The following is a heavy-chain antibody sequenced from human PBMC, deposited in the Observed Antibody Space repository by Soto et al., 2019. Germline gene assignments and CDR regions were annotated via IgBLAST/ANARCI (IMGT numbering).Heavy chain of an antibody. CDR1: GYSISSGYY. CDR3: AREKLWFGEMYYYGMDV. D-gene: IGHD3-10*01. CDR2: IYHSGST. Sequence: SETLSLTCAVSGYSISSGYYWGWIRQPPGKGLEWIGSIYHSGSTYYNPSLKSRVTISVDTSKNQFSLKLSSVTAAETDVYYWAREKLWFGEMYYYGMDVWGQANTVT. J-gene: IGHJ6*02. V-gene: IGHV4-38-2*02.